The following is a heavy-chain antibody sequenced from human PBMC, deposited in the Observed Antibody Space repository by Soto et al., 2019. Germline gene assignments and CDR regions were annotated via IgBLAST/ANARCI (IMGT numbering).Heavy chain of an antibody. CDR2: ITSDTKTI. J-gene: IGHJ4*02. Sequence: EVQLVESGGNLVQPGGSLRLSCAASGFRFSIYSMNWVRQAPGKGLEWSAYITSDTKTIKYADSVRGRFTISRDNGKNSVYLQMNSLRDEDTAVYYCARSVGGHFDYWGQGTVVTVSA. V-gene: IGHV3-48*02. CDR3: ARSVGGHFDY. CDR1: GFRFSIYS. D-gene: IGHD1-26*01.